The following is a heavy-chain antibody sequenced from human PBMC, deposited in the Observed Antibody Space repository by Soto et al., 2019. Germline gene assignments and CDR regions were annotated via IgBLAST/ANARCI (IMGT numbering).Heavy chain of an antibody. CDR3: ARAGYDILTGPMPFIFEY. D-gene: IGHD3-9*01. J-gene: IGHJ4*02. Sequence: SETLSLTCAVYGGSFSGYYWSWIRQPPGKGLEWIGEINHSGSTNYNPSLKSRVTISVDTSKNQFSLKLSSVTAADTAVYYCARAGYDILTGPMPFIFEYWGQGTLVTVSS. CDR1: GGSFSGYY. CDR2: INHSGST. V-gene: IGHV4-34*01.